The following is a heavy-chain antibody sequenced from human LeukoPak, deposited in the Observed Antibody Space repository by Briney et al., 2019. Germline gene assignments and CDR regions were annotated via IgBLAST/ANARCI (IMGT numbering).Heavy chain of an antibody. D-gene: IGHD6-19*01. CDR3: AKGSSGWYSY. V-gene: IGHV3-30*02. Sequence: GGSLRLSCAASGFTFSSNGMHWVRQAPGKGLEWVALIRYDGSNKYYADSVKGRFTISRDNSKNTLYLQMNSLRVEDTAVYYCAKGSSGWYSYWGQGTLVTVSS. CDR2: IRYDGSNK. J-gene: IGHJ4*02. CDR1: GFTFSSNG.